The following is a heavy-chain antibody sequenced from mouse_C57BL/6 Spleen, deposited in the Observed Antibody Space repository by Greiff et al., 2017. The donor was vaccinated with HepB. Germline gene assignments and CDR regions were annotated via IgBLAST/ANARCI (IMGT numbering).Heavy chain of an antibody. CDR3: ARGVYDYAMDY. CDR1: GFTFSSYA. J-gene: IGHJ4*01. Sequence: DVMLVESGGGLVKPGGSLKLSCAASGFTFSSYAMSWVRQTPEKRLEWVATISDGGSYTYYPDNVKGRFTISRDNAKNNLYLQMSHLKSEDTAMYYCARGVYDYAMDYWGQGTSVTVSS. V-gene: IGHV5-4*03. CDR2: ISDGGSYT.